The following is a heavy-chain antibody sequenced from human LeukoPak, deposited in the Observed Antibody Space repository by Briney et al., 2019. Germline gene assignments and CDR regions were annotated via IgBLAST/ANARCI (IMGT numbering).Heavy chain of an antibody. Sequence: ASVKVSCKASGYTFTSYDINWVRQATGQGLEWMGWMNPNGGNTGYAQKFQGRVTMTRNTSISTAYMELSSLRSEDTAVYYCARRYGFWSGYQYFYYGMDVWGQGTTVTVSS. V-gene: IGHV1-8*01. J-gene: IGHJ6*02. CDR3: ARRYGFWSGYQYFYYGMDV. D-gene: IGHD3-3*01. CDR1: GYTFTSYD. CDR2: MNPNGGNT.